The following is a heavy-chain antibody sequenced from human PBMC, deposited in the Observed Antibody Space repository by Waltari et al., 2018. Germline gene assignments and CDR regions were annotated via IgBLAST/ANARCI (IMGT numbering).Heavy chain of an antibody. CDR2: IYPGDSDT. V-gene: IGHV5-51*03. Sequence: EVQLVQSGAEVKKPGESLKISCKGSGYSFTSYWIGWVRQMPGKGLEWMGIIYPGDSDTRYSPAFQGQVTISADQSISTAYLQWSSLKASDTAMYYCARPRRDAFDAFDIWGQGTMVTVSS. CDR1: GYSFTSYW. CDR3: ARPRRDAFDAFDI. J-gene: IGHJ3*02.